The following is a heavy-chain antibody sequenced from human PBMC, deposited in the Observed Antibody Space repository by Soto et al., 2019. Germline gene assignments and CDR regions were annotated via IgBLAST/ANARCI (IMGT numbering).Heavy chain of an antibody. CDR2: ISAYNGNS. CDR3: ANACQYYDASGYAN. J-gene: IGHJ4*02. D-gene: IGHD3-22*01. CDR1: GYSFATSG. Sequence: QVKLVQSGAEVKKPGASIKVSCKAYGYSFATSGMNWVRQAPGQGLEWVGWISAYNGNSNYDQNLQDRVTMTTHTSKTTAYLELSNLRSDDSAGYYCANACQYYDASGYANWGQVTLFTVSS. V-gene: IGHV1-18*01.